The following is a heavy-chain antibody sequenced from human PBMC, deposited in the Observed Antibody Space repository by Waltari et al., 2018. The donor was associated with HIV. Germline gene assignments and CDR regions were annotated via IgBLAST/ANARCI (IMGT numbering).Heavy chain of an antibody. CDR3: AKDRSSRYYFDY. V-gene: IGHV3-23*01. CDR1: GLPFSSYA. J-gene: IGHJ4*02. CDR2: ISGSGGST. Sequence: EVQLLESGGGLVQPGGSLRLSCAASGLPFSSYAMTRVRQSTGNGLEWVSAISGSGGSTYYADSVKGRFTISRDNSKNTLYLQMNSLRAEDTAVYYCAKDRSSRYYFDYWGQGTLVTVSS. D-gene: IGHD6-13*01.